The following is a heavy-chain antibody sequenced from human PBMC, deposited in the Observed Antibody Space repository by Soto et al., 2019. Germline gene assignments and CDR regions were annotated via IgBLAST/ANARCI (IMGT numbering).Heavy chain of an antibody. J-gene: IGHJ5*02. V-gene: IGHV4-31*03. CDR1: GGSISSGGYY. D-gene: IGHD3-3*01. CDR3: ARFLRFLDKYNWFDP. Sequence: QVQLQESGPGLVKPSQTLSLSCTVSGGSISSGGYYWSWIRQHPGKGLEWIGYIYYSGSTYYNPSLKSRVTISVDTSKNQFSLKLSSVTAADTAVYYCARFLRFLDKYNWFDPWGQGTLVTVSS. CDR2: IYYSGST.